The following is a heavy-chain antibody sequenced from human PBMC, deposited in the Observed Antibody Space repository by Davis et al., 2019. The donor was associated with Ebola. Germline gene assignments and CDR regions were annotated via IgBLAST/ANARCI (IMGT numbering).Heavy chain of an antibody. CDR3: ARVAGSYGSGSYYAY. Sequence: GGSLRLSCAASGFTFSSYAMSWVRQAPGKGLEWVSAISGSGGSTYYADSVKGRFTISRDNSKNTLYLQMNSLRAEDTAVYYCARVAGSYGSGSYYAYWGQGTLVTVSS. V-gene: IGHV3-23*01. CDR1: GFTFSSYA. J-gene: IGHJ4*02. D-gene: IGHD3-10*01. CDR2: ISGSGGST.